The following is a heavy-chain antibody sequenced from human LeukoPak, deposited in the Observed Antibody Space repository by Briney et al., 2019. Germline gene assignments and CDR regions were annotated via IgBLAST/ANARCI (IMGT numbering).Heavy chain of an antibody. CDR2: MNPNSGNT. Sequence: GASVKVSCKASGYTFTSYDINWVRQATGQGLEWMGWMNPNSGNTGYAQKFQGRVTMTRNTSISTAYMELSSLRSEDTAVYYCARVEARWFKKNWFDPWAREPWPPSPQ. D-gene: IGHD4-23*01. V-gene: IGHV1-8*01. CDR1: GYTFTSYD. CDR3: ARVEARWFKKNWFDP. J-gene: IGHJ5*02.